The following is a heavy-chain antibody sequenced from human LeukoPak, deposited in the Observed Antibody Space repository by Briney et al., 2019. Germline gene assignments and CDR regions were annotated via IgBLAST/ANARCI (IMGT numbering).Heavy chain of an antibody. CDR3: ATGPLDWRPYYFYY. Sequence: SVKVSCKASGGTFSSYAISWVRQAPGQGLEWMGGIIPIFGTANYAQKFQGRVTITADESTSTAYMELSSLRSDDTAVFYCATGPLDWRPYYFYYWGQGTLVTVSS. J-gene: IGHJ4*02. V-gene: IGHV1-69*13. D-gene: IGHD3-9*01. CDR2: IIPIFGTA. CDR1: GGTFSSYA.